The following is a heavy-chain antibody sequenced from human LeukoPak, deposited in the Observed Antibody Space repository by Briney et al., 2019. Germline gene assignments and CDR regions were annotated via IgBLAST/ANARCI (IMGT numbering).Heavy chain of an antibody. CDR1: GGSISSGVYY. Sequence: SQTLSLTCTVSGGSISSGVYYWSWIRQHPGKGLEWIGYIYYSGSTYYNPSLKSRVTISVDTSKTQFSMKLSSVTAAATAVYYCARGWGITIFGVVPHGWFDPWGQGTLVTVSS. CDR2: IYYSGST. D-gene: IGHD3-3*01. J-gene: IGHJ5*02. CDR3: ARGWGITIFGVVPHGWFDP. V-gene: IGHV4-31*03.